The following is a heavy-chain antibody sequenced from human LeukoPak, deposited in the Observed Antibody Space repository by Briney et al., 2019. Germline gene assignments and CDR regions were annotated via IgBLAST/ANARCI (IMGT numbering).Heavy chain of an antibody. V-gene: IGHV1-2*02. Sequence: ASVKVSCKASAYSFTDHYVHWVRQAPGEGLERMGWISPNTGGTIYAQKFQGRVTMTRDTSIITAYMELSKLRSDDTAFYYCAREVGSGTFDIWGQGTMVTVSS. D-gene: IGHD6-25*01. CDR2: ISPNTGGT. CDR3: AREVGSGTFDI. CDR1: AYSFTDHY. J-gene: IGHJ3*02.